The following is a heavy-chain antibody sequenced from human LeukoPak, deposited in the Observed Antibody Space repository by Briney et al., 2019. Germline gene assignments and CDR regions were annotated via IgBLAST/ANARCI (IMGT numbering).Heavy chain of an antibody. CDR1: GGSISSSYYY. J-gene: IGHJ6*03. Sequence: SETLSLTCTVSGGSISSSYYYWGWIRQPPGKGLEWIGCVYCGSTYYRPSLRSRVTMSVDTSKNQFSLKVSSVTAADTAVYYCAREDIVVVPGVPTTAYMDVWGKGTTVTVSS. D-gene: IGHD2-2*01. V-gene: IGHV4-39*07. CDR3: AREDIVVVPGVPTTAYMDV. CDR2: VYCGST.